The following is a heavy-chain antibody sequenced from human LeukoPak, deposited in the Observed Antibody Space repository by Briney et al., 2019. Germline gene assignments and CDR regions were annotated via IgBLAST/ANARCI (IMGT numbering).Heavy chain of an antibody. J-gene: IGHJ4*02. Sequence: GGSLRLSCAASGFIFDDYAMHWVRQVLGKGLEWVSLISWDGGSTYYPDSVKGRFTISRDNSKNSLYLQMNSLRAEDTALYYCAKDITPHGPPAISRGKGAFDYWGQGTLVTVSS. V-gene: IGHV3-43D*03. CDR2: ISWDGGST. D-gene: IGHD2-2*01. CDR1: GFIFDDYA. CDR3: AKDITPHGPPAISRGKGAFDY.